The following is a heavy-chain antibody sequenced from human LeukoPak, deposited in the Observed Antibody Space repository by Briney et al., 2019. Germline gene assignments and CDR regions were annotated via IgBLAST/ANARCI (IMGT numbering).Heavy chain of an antibody. D-gene: IGHD2-8*01. J-gene: IGHJ4*02. CDR2: ITSNGDNT. Sequence: GGSLRLSCAASGFTFSTCAMHWVRQAPGKGLEYVSSITSNGDNTYYANSVKGRFTISRDNSKDTLYLQMGSLRPEDMAVYYCARDRAGVGDYWGQGTLVTVSS. CDR3: ARDRAGVGDY. CDR1: GFTFSTCA. V-gene: IGHV3-64*01.